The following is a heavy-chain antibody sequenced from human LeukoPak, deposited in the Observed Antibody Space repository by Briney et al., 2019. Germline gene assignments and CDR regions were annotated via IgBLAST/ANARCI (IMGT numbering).Heavy chain of an antibody. Sequence: GGSLRLSCAASGFTFTSYWIHWVRQAPGKGLVWVSRVHNDGTTTGYADSVKGRFAISRDDAKNTVYLQMNSLRAEDTAVYYCARGGVGSFDIWGQGTMVTVSS. J-gene: IGHJ3*02. V-gene: IGHV3-74*01. CDR3: ARGGVGSFDI. CDR2: VHNDGTTT. D-gene: IGHD2-8*02. CDR1: GFTFTSYW.